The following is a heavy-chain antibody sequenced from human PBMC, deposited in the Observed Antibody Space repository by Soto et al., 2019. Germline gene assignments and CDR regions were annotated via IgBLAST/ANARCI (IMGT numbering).Heavy chain of an antibody. CDR2: IKSNTDGGTT. CDR3: TNSLRSRGY. J-gene: IGHJ4*02. CDR1: GLTFSNAW. D-gene: IGHD3-10*01. Sequence: EVQLVESGGGLVKPGGSLRLSCAASGLTFSNAWMNWVRQVSGKGLEWVGRIKSNTDGGTTDYAAPVKGRFTISRDDSKNTLYLQMNSLKPEDTAVYYCTNSLRSRGYWGQGTLVTVSS. V-gene: IGHV3-15*01.